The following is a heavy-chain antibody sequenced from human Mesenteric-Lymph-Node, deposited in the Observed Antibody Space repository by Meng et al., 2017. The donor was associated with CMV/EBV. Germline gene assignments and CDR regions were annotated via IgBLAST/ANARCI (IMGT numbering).Heavy chain of an antibody. V-gene: IGHV3-49*04. CDR2: IRSKAYGGTT. CDR3: TRGPYLYCSSTSCYTPYYYYGMDV. CDR1: GFTFGDYA. D-gene: IGHD2-2*02. J-gene: IGHJ6*02. Sequence: GGFLRLSCTASGFTFGDYAMSWVRQAPGKGLEWVGFIRSKAYGGTTEYAASVKGRFTISRDDSKSIAYLQMNSLKTEDTAVYYCTRGPYLYCSSTSCYTPYYYYGMDVWGQGTTVTVSS.